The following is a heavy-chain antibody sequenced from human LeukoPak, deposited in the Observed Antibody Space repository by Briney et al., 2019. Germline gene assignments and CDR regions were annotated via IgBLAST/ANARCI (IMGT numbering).Heavy chain of an antibody. CDR1: GDSISSSSYY. CDR2: IYYSGST. Sequence: PSETLSLTCTVSGDSISSSSYYWVWIRQPPGKGLEWIGTIYYSGSTYYSPSLKSRVTISVDTSKNQLSLKLSSVTAADTAVYYCARSRRGFNSGWRALRFDYWGQGTLVTVSS. V-gene: IGHV4-39*01. D-gene: IGHD6-19*01. J-gene: IGHJ4*02. CDR3: ARSRRGFNSGWRALRFDY.